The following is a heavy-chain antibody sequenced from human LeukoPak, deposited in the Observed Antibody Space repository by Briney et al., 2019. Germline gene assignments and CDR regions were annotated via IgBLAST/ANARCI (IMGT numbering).Heavy chain of an antibody. CDR2: IYDSGST. V-gene: IGHV4-39*01. CDR3: ARLDYYDSSGLIDY. J-gene: IGHJ4*02. CDR1: GGSITSRNYY. D-gene: IGHD3-22*01. Sequence: PSETLSLTCTVSGGSITSRNYYWGWIRQPPGKGLEWLGTIYDSGSTYYNPSLKSRVTISVDTSKNQFPLKLNSVTAADTAVYYCARLDYYDSSGLIDYWGQGTLVIVSS.